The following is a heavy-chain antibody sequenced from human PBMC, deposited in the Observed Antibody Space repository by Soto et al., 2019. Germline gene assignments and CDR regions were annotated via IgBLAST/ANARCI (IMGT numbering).Heavy chain of an antibody. Sequence: PSETLSLTCTVSGGSISSSSYYWGWIRQPPGKGLEWIGSIYYSGSTYYNPSLKSRVTISVDTSKNQFSLKLSSVTAADTAVYYCARLPDYGDLTDYFDYWGQGTLVTVSS. CDR1: GGSISSSSYY. V-gene: IGHV4-39*01. J-gene: IGHJ4*02. CDR3: ARLPDYGDLTDYFDY. D-gene: IGHD4-17*01. CDR2: IYYSGST.